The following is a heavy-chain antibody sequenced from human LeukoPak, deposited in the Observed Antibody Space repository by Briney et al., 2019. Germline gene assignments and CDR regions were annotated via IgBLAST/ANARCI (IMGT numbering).Heavy chain of an antibody. CDR3: ARTYDSPGYYSPDYYYMDV. CDR2: ICSSGST. CDR1: GGSISTYC. V-gene: IGHV4-4*07. D-gene: IGHD3-22*01. Sequence: SETLSLTCTVSGGSISTYCWSWIRQPAGKGLEWIGHICSSGSTNYNPSLKSRVTMSVDTSNNEFSLKLNSVTAADTAVYYCARTYDSPGYYSPDYYYMDVWGKGTTVTISS. J-gene: IGHJ6*03.